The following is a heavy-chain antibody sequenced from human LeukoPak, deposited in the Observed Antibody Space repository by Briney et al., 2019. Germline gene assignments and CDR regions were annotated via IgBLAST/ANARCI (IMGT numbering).Heavy chain of an antibody. CDR1: GGYISTYY. CDR2: IYYSGTT. Sequence: SETLSLTCTVSGGYISTYYWSWIRQAPGKGLECIAYIYYSGTTYYNPSLKSRVTISVDTSKNQFSLKLSSVTAADTAVYYCARSQWERYCTSTSCRDYYSFYYMDVWGTGTTVTVSS. J-gene: IGHJ6*03. CDR3: ARSQWERYCTSTSCRDYYSFYYMDV. D-gene: IGHD2-2*01. V-gene: IGHV4-59*01.